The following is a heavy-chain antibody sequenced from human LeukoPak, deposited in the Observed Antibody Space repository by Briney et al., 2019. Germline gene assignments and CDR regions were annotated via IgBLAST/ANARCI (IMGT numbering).Heavy chain of an antibody. D-gene: IGHD1-26*01. V-gene: IGHV4-59*01. CDR3: ARVGSGNFDY. CDR1: GGSISTYY. CDR2: IYYSGNA. Sequence: SETLSLTCTVSGGSISTYYWSWSRQPPGRGLEWIGYIYYSGNANYNPSLKSRVTISVDTSKNQFSLKLSSVTAADTAMYYCARVGSGNFDYWGQGTLVTVSS. J-gene: IGHJ4*02.